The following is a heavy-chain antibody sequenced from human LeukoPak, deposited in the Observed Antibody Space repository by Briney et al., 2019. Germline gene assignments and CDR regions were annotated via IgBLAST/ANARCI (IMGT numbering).Heavy chain of an antibody. CDR2: IYHSGST. Sequence: PSETLSLTCAVSGGSISSSNWWSWVRQPPGKGLEWIGEIYHSGSTNYNPSLKSRVTISVDKSKNQFSLKLSSVTAADTAVYYCAREISKTYYYGSGSPDPWGQGTLVTVSS. V-gene: IGHV4-4*02. D-gene: IGHD3-10*01. CDR3: AREISKTYYYGSGSPDP. CDR1: GGSISSSNW. J-gene: IGHJ5*02.